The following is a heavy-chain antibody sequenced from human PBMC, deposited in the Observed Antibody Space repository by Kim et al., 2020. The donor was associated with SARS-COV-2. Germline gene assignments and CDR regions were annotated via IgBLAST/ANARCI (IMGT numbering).Heavy chain of an antibody. D-gene: IGHD1-26*01. Sequence: DSVKGRFTISRDNSKNTLYLQMSSLRAEDTAVYYCVKDGGYSGSSNPFDYWGQGTLVTVSS. CDR3: VKDGGYSGSSNPFDY. V-gene: IGHV3-64D*09. J-gene: IGHJ4*02.